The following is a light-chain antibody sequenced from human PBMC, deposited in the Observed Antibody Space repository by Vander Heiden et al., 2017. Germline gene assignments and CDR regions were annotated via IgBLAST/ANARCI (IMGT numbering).Light chain of an antibody. J-gene: IGLJ2*01. V-gene: IGLV3-21*02. CDR2: DDS. Sequence: SYVLTQPPSVSVAPGQTARITCGGSNIGGKSGHWYQQKPGQAPVVVVYDDSDRPSGIPERFSGSNSGNTATLTISRVEAGDEADYYYQVWDSDSDHVVFGGGTKLTVL. CDR1: NIGGKS. CDR3: QVWDSDSDHVV.